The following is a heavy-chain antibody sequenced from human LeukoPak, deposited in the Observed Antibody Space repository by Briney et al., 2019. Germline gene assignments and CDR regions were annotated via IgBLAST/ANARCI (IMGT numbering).Heavy chain of an antibody. Sequence: PGGSLRLSCAASGFSFSSYWMNWVRRAPGKGLEWLANIKEDGSKKYYVDSVKGRFTISRDNVKNSLYLQMDSLRAEDTAVYYCARDPGRQYSSIADVWGQGTTVTVSS. CDR2: IKEDGSKK. J-gene: IGHJ6*02. CDR1: GFSFSSYW. CDR3: ARDPGRQYSSIADV. D-gene: IGHD6-19*01. V-gene: IGHV3-7*03.